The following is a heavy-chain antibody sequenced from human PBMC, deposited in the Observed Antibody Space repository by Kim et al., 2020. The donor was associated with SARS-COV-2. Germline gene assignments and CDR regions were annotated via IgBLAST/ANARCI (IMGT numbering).Heavy chain of an antibody. D-gene: IGHD2-15*01. CDR2: IYYSGST. J-gene: IGHJ4*02. V-gene: IGHV4-39*01. CDR3: ARLALECSGGSCYSDGFDY. Sequence: SETLSLTCTVSGGSISSSSYYWGWIRQPPGKGLEWIGYIYYSGSTYYNPSLKSRVTISVDTSKNQFSLKLSSVTAADTAVYYCARLALECSGGSCYSDGFDYWGQGTLVTVSS. CDR1: GGSISSSSYY.